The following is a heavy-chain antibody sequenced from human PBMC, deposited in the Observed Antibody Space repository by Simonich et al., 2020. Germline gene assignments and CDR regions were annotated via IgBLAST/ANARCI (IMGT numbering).Heavy chain of an antibody. CDR1: GFTFSSYA. Sequence: QVQLVESGGGVVQPGRSLRLSCAASGFTFSSYAMHWVRQAPGKGLEWGAVKSNDGSNKYYADSVKGRFTISRDNSKNTLYLQMNSLRAEDTAVYYCARGALYWGQGTLVTVSS. J-gene: IGHJ4*02. CDR2: KSNDGSNK. CDR3: ARGALY. V-gene: IGHV3-30*07.